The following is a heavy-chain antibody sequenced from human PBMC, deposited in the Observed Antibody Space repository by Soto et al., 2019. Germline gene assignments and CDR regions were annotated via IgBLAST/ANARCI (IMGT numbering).Heavy chain of an antibody. CDR1: DFSFTHHA. CDR2: LSHDGGNI. J-gene: IGHJ4*02. CDR3: AKQIGTWVDNAIDF. D-gene: IGHD1-1*01. V-gene: IGHV3-23*01. Sequence: PGGSLRLSCVAPDFSFTHHAMTWVRLPPGKGLQWVAALSHDGGNIYYRDSVRGRFTISRDNSRNTLYLQMHSLKAEDTAVYFSAKQIGTWVDNAIDFWGQGTQVTVYS.